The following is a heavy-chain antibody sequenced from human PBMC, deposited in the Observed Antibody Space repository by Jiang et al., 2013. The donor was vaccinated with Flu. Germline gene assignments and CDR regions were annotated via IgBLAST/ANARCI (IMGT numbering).Heavy chain of an antibody. CDR3: ARVRGRDSSGYYGY. Sequence: SSYSMNWVRQAPGKGLEWVSYISSSSSTIYYADSVKGRFTISRDNAKNSLYLQMNSLRAEDTAVYYCARVRGRDSSGYYGYWGQGTLVTVSS. J-gene: IGHJ4*02. CDR1: SSYS. D-gene: IGHD3-22*01. CDR2: ISSSSSTI. V-gene: IGHV3-48*01.